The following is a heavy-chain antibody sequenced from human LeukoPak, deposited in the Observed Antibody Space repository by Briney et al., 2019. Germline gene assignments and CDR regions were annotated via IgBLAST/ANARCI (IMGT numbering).Heavy chain of an antibody. CDR2: IYYSGST. Sequence: PSETLSLTCTVSGGSISSYYWSWIRQPPGKGLEWIGYIYYSGSTNYNPSLKSRVTISVDTSKNQFSLKLSSVTAADTAVYYCARVKSRYSGHERRWFDPWGQGTLVTVSS. D-gene: IGHD5-12*01. J-gene: IGHJ5*02. CDR3: ARVKSRYSGHERRWFDP. CDR1: GGSISSYY. V-gene: IGHV4-59*01.